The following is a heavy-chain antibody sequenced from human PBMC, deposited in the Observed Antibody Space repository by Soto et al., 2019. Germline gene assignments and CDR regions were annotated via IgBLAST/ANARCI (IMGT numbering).Heavy chain of an antibody. Sequence: PSETLSLTCTVSGGSISSYYWSWIRQPPGKGLEWIGYIYYSGSTNYNPSLKSRVTISVDTSKNQFSLKLSSVTAADTAVYYCARSSGTTVTTPFDYWGQGTLVTVSS. CDR1: GGSISSYY. CDR2: IYYSGST. CDR3: ARSSGTTVTTPFDY. J-gene: IGHJ4*02. D-gene: IGHD4-17*01. V-gene: IGHV4-59*01.